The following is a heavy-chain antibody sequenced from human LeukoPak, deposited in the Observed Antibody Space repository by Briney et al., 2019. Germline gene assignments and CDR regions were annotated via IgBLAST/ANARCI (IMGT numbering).Heavy chain of an antibody. Sequence: SETLSLTCTVSGGSISSYYWSWIRQPPGKGLEWIGYIYYSGSTNYNPSLKSRVTISVDTSKNQFSLKLSSVTAADTAVYYCARKNYGSNRWFDPWGQGTLVTVSS. CDR1: GGSISSYY. V-gene: IGHV4-59*01. D-gene: IGHD4/OR15-4a*01. CDR2: IYYSGST. J-gene: IGHJ5*02. CDR3: ARKNYGSNRWFDP.